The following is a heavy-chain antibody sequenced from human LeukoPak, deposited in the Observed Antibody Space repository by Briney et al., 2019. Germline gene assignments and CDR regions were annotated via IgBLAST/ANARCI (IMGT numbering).Heavy chain of an antibody. Sequence: PGGSLRLSCVASGFTFSSYSFNWVRQAPGKGLEWVSAISNSGVSTHYADSVKGRFTISRDNSKNTLFLHMNTLRADDMAVYYCAKDLYPHGRAEYFQHWGQGTLVTVSS. J-gene: IGHJ1*01. CDR1: GFTFSSYS. D-gene: IGHD2-2*02. CDR2: ISNSGVST. V-gene: IGHV3-23*01. CDR3: AKDLYPHGRAEYFQH.